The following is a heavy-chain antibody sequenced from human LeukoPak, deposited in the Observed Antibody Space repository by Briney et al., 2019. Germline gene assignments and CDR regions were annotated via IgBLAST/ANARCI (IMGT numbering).Heavy chain of an antibody. CDR2: ISAYNGNT. D-gene: IGHD2-2*01. CDR3: ARVSCSSTSCPINFDY. J-gene: IGHJ4*02. CDR1: GYTFTSYG. Sequence: ASVKVSCKASGYTFTSYGISWVRQAPGQGLEWMGWISAYNGNTNCAQKLQGKVTMTTDTSTSTAYMELRSLRSDDTAVYYCARVSCSSTSCPINFDYWGQGTLVTVSS. V-gene: IGHV1-18*01.